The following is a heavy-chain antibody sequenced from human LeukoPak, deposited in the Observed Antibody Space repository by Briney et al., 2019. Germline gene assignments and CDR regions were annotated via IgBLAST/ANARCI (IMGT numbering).Heavy chain of an antibody. J-gene: IGHJ4*02. CDR3: AGGRRDIVVVPATLRNYYFDS. CDR1: VGSFNRYD. Sequence: SSVTVSCQASVGSFNRYDISWVRQAPGPGREWVGGIMPMLGKTNYAQKFEGRVTTPDDKAHSPAYMELSSLRSEDTAVYYWAGGRRDIVVVPATLRNYYFDSWGQGTLVTVSS. CDR2: IMPMLGKT. V-gene: IGHV1-69*04. D-gene: IGHD2-2*01.